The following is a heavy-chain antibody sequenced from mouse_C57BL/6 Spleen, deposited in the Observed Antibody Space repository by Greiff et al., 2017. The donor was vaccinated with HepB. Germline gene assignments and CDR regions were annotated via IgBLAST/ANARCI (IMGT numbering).Heavy chain of an antibody. J-gene: IGHJ2*01. CDR2: IDPENGDT. CDR1: GFNIKDDY. CDR3: TTGHGSSRDY. D-gene: IGHD1-1*01. V-gene: IGHV14-4*01. Sequence: VQLQQSGAELVRPGASVKLSCTASGFNIKDDYMHWVKKRPEQGLEWIGWIDPENGDTEYASKFQGKATITADTSSNTAYLQLSSLTSEDTAVYYCTTGHGSSRDYWGQGTTLTVSS.